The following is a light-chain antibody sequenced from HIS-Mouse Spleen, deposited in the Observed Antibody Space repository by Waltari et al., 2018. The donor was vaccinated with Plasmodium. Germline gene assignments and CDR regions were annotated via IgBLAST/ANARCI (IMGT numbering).Light chain of an antibody. Sequence: SYELTQPPSVSVSPGQTARLTCSGDDLPKKYAYWYQQKSGRAPVLVIYEDSKRPSGIPERCSGSSSGTMATLTISGAQVEDEADYYCYSTDSSGNHRVFGGGTKLTVL. V-gene: IGLV3-10*01. J-gene: IGLJ3*02. CDR2: EDS. CDR3: YSTDSSGNHRV. CDR1: DLPKKY.